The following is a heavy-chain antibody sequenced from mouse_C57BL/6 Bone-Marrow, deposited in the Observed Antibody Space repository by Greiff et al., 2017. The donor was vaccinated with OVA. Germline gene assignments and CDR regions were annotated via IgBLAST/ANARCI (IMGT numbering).Heavy chain of an antibody. CDR3: ARSSYGSSPWFAY. D-gene: IGHD1-1*01. V-gene: IGHV1-64*01. CDR1: GYTFTSYW. J-gene: IGHJ3*01. Sequence: QVQLQQPGAELVKPGASVKLSCKASGYTFTSYWMHWVKQRPGQGLEWIGMIHPNSGSTNYNEKFKSKATLTVDKSSSTAYTQLSSLSSEDSAVYYCARSSYGSSPWFAYWGQGTLVTVSA. CDR2: IHPNSGST.